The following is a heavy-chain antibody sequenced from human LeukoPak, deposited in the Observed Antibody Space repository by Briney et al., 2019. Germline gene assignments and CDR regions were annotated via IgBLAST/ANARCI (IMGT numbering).Heavy chain of an antibody. V-gene: IGHV1-2*02. CDR2: IKPNSGGT. Sequence: ASVKVSCKASGYTFTGYYIHWVRQAPGQGLEWMGWIKPNSGGTNYALKFQGRVTMTRDTSISTAYMELSRLRSDDTAVYYCARGSIVGATFDYFDYWGQGTLVTVSS. D-gene: IGHD1-26*01. CDR3: ARGSIVGATFDYFDY. CDR1: GYTFTGYY. J-gene: IGHJ4*02.